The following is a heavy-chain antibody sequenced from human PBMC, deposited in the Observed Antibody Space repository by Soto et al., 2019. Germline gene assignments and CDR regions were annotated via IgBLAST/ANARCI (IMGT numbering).Heavy chain of an antibody. CDR1: GGSISTMSYY. J-gene: IGHJ5*02. Sequence: HLQLQESGPGLVKPSETLSLTCTVSGGSISTMSYYWGWIRQPPGEGPEWIASIYYGGSTVYNASLNSRVTTSIDTSKNHFSLSLSSVTAADTAVYYCARHGYYGSGPRGWFDPWGQGTLVTVSS. CDR3: ARHGYYGSGPRGWFDP. D-gene: IGHD3-10*01. CDR2: IYYGGST. V-gene: IGHV4-39*01.